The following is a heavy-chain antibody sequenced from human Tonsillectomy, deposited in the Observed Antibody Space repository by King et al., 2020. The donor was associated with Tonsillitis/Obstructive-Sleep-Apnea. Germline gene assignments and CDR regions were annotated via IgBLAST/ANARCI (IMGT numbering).Heavy chain of an antibody. Sequence: VQLVESGGGVVQPGGSLRLSCAASGFTFGDYAMHWVRHAPGKGLEWVSLIIRDGGSTYYADSVKGRFTISRDNSKNSLYLQMSSLRTEDTALYYCAKDSSAGRYYDFWGGANAFDYWGQGTLVTVSS. D-gene: IGHD3-3*01. CDR2: IIRDGGST. J-gene: IGHJ4*02. V-gene: IGHV3-43*02. CDR1: GFTFGDYA. CDR3: AKDSSAGRYYDFWGGANAFDY.